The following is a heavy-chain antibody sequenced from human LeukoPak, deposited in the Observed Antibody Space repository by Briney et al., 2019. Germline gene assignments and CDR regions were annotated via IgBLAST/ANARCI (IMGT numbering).Heavy chain of an antibody. D-gene: IGHD5-12*01. CDR2: IETDGDEK. CDR3: ARDIPSGFYTPDY. J-gene: IGHJ4*02. V-gene: IGHV3-7*01. CDR1: GFTFRDYW. Sequence: GGSLRLSCVASGFTFRDYWMSWVRKAQGLGLEWVANIETDGDEKNYVDSVKGRFTISRDNARNSLYLQMSSLRVEDTAVYYCARDIPSGFYTPDYWGRGTLVTVSS.